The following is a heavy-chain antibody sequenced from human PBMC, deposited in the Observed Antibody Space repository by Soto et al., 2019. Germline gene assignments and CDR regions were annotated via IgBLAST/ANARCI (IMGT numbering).Heavy chain of an antibody. D-gene: IGHD4-17*01. CDR2: ISSSGSTI. CDR3: ARGLATTSHFDY. Sequence: GVSLRLSCAASGFTFSSYEMNWVRQAPGKGLEWVSYISSSGSTIYYADSVKGRFTISRDNAKNSLYLQMNSLRAEDTAVYYCARGLATTSHFDYWGQGTLVTVSS. J-gene: IGHJ4*02. CDR1: GFTFSSYE. V-gene: IGHV3-48*03.